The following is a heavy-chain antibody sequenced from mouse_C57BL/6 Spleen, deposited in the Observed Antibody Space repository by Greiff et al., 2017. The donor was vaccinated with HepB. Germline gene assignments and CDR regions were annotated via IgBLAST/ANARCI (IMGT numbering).Heavy chain of an antibody. D-gene: IGHD1-1*01. J-gene: IGHJ1*03. CDR2: IHPNSGST. V-gene: IGHV1-64*01. CDR1: GYTFTSYW. CDR3: AREGAYYYGSSPYWYFDV. Sequence: QVQLQQPGAELVKPGASVKLSCKASGYTFTSYWMHWVKQRPGQGLEWIGMIHPNSGSTNYNEKFKSKATLTVDKSSSTAYMQLSSLTSEDSAVYYCAREGAYYYGSSPYWYFDVWGTGTTVTVSS.